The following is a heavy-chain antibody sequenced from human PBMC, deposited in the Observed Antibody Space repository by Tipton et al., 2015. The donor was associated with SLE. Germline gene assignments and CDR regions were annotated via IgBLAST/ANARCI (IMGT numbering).Heavy chain of an antibody. Sequence: SLRLSCAASAFTFSNYAMSWVRQAPGKGLEWVSVIYSGGSTYYADSVKGRFTISRDNSKNTLYLQMNSLRAEDTGVYYCAKDSYFGSGSYFPYGMDVWGHGTTVTVSS. CDR1: AFTFSNYA. CDR2: IYSGGST. V-gene: IGHV3-23*03. J-gene: IGHJ6*02. CDR3: AKDSYFGSGSYFPYGMDV. D-gene: IGHD3-10*01.